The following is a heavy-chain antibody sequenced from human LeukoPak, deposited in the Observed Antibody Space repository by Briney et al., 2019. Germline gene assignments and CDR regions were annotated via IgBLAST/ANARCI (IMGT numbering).Heavy chain of an antibody. J-gene: IGHJ4*02. Sequence: GGSLRLSCAASGFTFSNAWMSWVRQAPGKGLEWVGRIKTKTYGGTTEYAASVKGRFTISRDDSTGIAYLQMDSLKHEDTAVYYCSRGVIVGAAYFDFWGQGTLVTVSS. CDR1: GFTFSNAW. V-gene: IGHV3-15*01. CDR2: IKTKTYGGTT. CDR3: SRGVIVGAAYFDF. D-gene: IGHD1-26*01.